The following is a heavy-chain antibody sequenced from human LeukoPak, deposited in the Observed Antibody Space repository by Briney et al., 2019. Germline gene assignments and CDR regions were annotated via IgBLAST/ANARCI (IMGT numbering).Heavy chain of an antibody. Sequence: ASVKVSCKASGYTFTGYYMHWVRQAPGQGPEWMGRINPNSGGTNYAQKFQGRVTMTRDTSISTAYMEPSRLRSDDTAVYYCAREYSYGPGYWGQGTLVTVSS. D-gene: IGHD5-18*01. CDR3: AREYSYGPGY. V-gene: IGHV1-2*06. CDR2: INPNSGGT. CDR1: GYTFTGYY. J-gene: IGHJ4*02.